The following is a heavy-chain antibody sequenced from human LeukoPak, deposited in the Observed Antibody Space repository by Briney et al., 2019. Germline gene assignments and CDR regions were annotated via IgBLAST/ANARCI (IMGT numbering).Heavy chain of an antibody. V-gene: IGHV3-9*01. J-gene: IGHJ4*02. CDR3: ARDGFVGAADY. CDR1: GSTFDDYA. CDR2: ISWNSGSI. Sequence: GRSLRLSCAASGSTFDDYAMHWVRQAPGKGLEWVSGISWNSGSIGYADSVKGRFTISRDNAKNSLFLQMNSLRVEDTAVFYCARDGFVGAADYWGQGTLVTVSS. D-gene: IGHD6-13*01.